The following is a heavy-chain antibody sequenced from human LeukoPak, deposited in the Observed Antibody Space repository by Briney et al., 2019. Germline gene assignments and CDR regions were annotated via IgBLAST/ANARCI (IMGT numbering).Heavy chain of an antibody. D-gene: IGHD6-13*01. J-gene: IGHJ3*02. V-gene: IGHV3-9*01. CDR2: ISWNSGSI. Sequence: GGSLRLSCAASGFTFSSYGMHWVRQAPGKGLEWVSGISWNSGSIGYADSVKGRFTISRDNAKNSLYLQMNSLRAEDTALYYCARKIKVAAAGPAFDIWGQGTMVTVSS. CDR3: ARKIKVAAAGPAFDI. CDR1: GFTFSSYG.